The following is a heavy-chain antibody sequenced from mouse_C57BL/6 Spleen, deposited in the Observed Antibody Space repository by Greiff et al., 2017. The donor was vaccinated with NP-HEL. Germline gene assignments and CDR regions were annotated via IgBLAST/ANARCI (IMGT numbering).Heavy chain of an antibody. CDR1: GFTFSDYG. J-gene: IGHJ4*01. Sequence: EVKLQESGGGLVKPGGSLKLSCAASGFTFSDYGMHWVRQAPEKGLEWVAYISSGSSTIYYADTVKGRFTISRDNAKNTLFLQMTSLRSEDTAMYYCANYYGSSYHYAMDYWGQGTSVTVSS. CDR2: ISSGSSTI. V-gene: IGHV5-17*01. CDR3: ANYYGSSYHYAMDY. D-gene: IGHD1-1*01.